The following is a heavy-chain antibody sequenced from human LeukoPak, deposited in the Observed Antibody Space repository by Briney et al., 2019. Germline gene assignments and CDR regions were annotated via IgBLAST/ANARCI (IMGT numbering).Heavy chain of an antibody. Sequence: PSQTLSLTCTLSGGSITSGDYYWSWIRQPPGNGLEWIGYIYHSGSTYYNPSLKSRVTISVDTSKNQSSLNLNSVTAADTAVYYCARDGLWGRGTLVTVAS. V-gene: IGHV4-30-4*01. J-gene: IGHJ4*02. CDR3: ARDGL. CDR1: GGSITSGDYY. CDR2: IYHSGST.